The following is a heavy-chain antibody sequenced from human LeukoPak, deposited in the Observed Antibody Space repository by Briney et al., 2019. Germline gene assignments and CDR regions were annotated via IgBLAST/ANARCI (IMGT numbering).Heavy chain of an antibody. D-gene: IGHD1-26*01. Sequence: GGSLRLSCAASGFTFSSYGMHWVRQAPGKGLEWVAFIRYDGSNKYYAESVKGRFTISRDNSKNTLYLQMNSLRAEDTAVYYCAKDLIVGATPDQYFQHWGQGTLVTVSS. CDR2: IRYDGSNK. CDR3: AKDLIVGATPDQYFQH. V-gene: IGHV3-30*02. CDR1: GFTFSSYG. J-gene: IGHJ1*01.